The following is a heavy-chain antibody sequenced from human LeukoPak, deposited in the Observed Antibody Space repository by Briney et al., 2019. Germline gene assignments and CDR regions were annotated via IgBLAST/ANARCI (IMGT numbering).Heavy chain of an antibody. CDR2: IYYSGST. CDR1: GDSIHDYY. V-gene: IGHV4-59*01. CDR3: ARGGARGSSAFDI. J-gene: IGHJ3*02. Sequence: SETLSLTCTVSGDSIHDYYWNWIRQPPGKGLEWIGYIYYSGSTDYNPSLKSRVTMSVDTSKNQFSLKLNSVTAADTAIYYCARGGARGSSAFDIWGQGTMVNVSA. D-gene: IGHD3-10*01.